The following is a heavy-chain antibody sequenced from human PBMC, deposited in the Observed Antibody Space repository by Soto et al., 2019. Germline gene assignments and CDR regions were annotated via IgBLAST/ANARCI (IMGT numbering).Heavy chain of an antibody. V-gene: IGHV3-53*02. CDR3: ARIRKNDYGVYFGAFDI. D-gene: IGHD4-17*01. CDR1: GFTVSSNY. CDR2: IYSGGST. Sequence: EVQLVETGGGLIQPGGSLRLSCAASGFTVSSNYMSWVRQAPGKGLEWVSVIYSGGSTYYADSVKGRFTISRDNSKNTLYLQMNSLRAEDTAVYYCARIRKNDYGVYFGAFDIWGQGTMVTVSS. J-gene: IGHJ3*02.